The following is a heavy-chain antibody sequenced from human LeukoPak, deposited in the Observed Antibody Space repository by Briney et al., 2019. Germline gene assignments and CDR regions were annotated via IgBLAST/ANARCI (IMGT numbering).Heavy chain of an antibody. Sequence: PSETLSLTCTVSGGSITSGGFYWSWIRQHPGKDLEWIGYIYHSGSTYCDPSLKSRLTISIDTSTNQFSLRLSSVTAADTAVYYCARAAGSAFDSWGQGTLVTVSS. V-gene: IGHV4-31*03. CDR1: GGSITSGGFY. CDR3: ARAAGSAFDS. J-gene: IGHJ4*02. CDR2: IYHSGST. D-gene: IGHD3-10*01.